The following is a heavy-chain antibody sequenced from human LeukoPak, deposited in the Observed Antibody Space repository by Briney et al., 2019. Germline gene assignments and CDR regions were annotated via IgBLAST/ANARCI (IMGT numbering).Heavy chain of an antibody. CDR1: EFSFSRYV. CDR3: AKDLSDTALY. CDR2: ISYDGRSE. V-gene: IGHV3-30*04. Sequence: GGSLRLSCAASEFSFSRYVMYWVRQAPGKGLEWVAIISYDGRSESYADSVKGRFTISRDNSKNTLYLQMNSLRAEDTAVYYCAKDLSDTALYWGQGTLVTVSS. D-gene: IGHD5-18*01. J-gene: IGHJ4*02.